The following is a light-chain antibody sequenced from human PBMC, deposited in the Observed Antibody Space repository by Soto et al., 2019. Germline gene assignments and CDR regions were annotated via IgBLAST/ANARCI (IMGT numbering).Light chain of an antibody. CDR3: QQRSNWPL. V-gene: IGKV3-11*01. Sequence: EIVLTQSPATLSLSPGERATLSCRASQSVSSYLAWYQQKPGQAPRLLIYDASNRATGIPARFSGSGSGTDFTLTISSLVPEEFAVYYCQQRSNWPLFGQGTRLEIK. CDR2: DAS. J-gene: IGKJ5*01. CDR1: QSVSSY.